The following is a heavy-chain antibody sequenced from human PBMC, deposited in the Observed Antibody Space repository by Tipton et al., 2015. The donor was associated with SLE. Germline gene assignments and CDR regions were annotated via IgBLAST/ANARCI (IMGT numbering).Heavy chain of an antibody. V-gene: IGHV4-61*02. CDR3: ARDMDALPSSSRSGIAH. J-gene: IGHJ5*02. D-gene: IGHD6-13*01. CDR2: MYFSGVT. Sequence: TLSLTCTVSGDSISSGDSYWTWIRQPAGKGLEWIGRMYFSGVTDYNPSLKSRLTMSIDTSRNQFSLKLNSVTAADTAVYYCARDMDALPSSSRSGIAHWGQGILVTVSS. CDR1: GDSISSGDSY.